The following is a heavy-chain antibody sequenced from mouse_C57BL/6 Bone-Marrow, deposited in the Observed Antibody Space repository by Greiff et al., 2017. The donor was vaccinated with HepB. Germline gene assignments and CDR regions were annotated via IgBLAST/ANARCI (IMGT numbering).Heavy chain of an antibody. CDR1: GYTFTDYA. J-gene: IGHJ4*01. CDR3: ARGVYYDYDGEGLYAMDY. Sequence: VQLQQSGPELVRPGVSVKISCKGSGYTFTDYAMHWVKQSHAKSLEWIGVISTYYGDASYNQKFKDKATMTVDKSSSTAYMELARLTSEDSAVYYCARGVYYDYDGEGLYAMDYWGQGTSVTVSS. D-gene: IGHD2-4*01. V-gene: IGHV1-67*01. CDR2: ISTYYGDA.